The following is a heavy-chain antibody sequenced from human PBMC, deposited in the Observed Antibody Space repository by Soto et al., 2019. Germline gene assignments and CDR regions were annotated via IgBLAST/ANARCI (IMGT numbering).Heavy chain of an antibody. V-gene: IGHV4-34*01. CDR1: GGSFSVYY. D-gene: IGHD3-10*01. CDR2: INHSGST. Sequence: SETLSLTCAVYGGSFSVYYWSWIRQPPGKGLEWIGEINHSGSTNYNPSLKSRVTISVDTSKNQFSLKLSSVTAADTAVYYCARASRGYGMDVWGQGTTVTVSS. J-gene: IGHJ6*02. CDR3: ARASRGYGMDV.